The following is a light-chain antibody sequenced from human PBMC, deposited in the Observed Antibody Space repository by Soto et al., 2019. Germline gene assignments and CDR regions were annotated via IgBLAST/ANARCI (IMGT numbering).Light chain of an antibody. CDR1: QSVSASY. J-gene: IGKJ1*01. CDR3: QQYGVSPRT. V-gene: IGKV3-20*01. Sequence: EIVLTQSPATLSLSPGERATLSCRASQSVSASYLAWYQKKPGQAPRLLIYGASSRATGIPDRFSGSGSGTDFTLTISRLEPEDFAVYYCQQYGVSPRTFGQGTKVDI. CDR2: GAS.